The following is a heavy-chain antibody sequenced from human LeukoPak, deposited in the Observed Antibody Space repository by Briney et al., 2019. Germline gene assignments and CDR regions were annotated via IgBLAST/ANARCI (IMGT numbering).Heavy chain of an antibody. Sequence: PGGSLRLSFAASGFTFSGYAMSGVRQAPGKGLEWASAIRGSGGSTYYADSVKGRFTISRDNSKNTLYLQMNSLRAEDTAVYYCAKGGYDFWSGYQPDYIDYWGQGTLVTVSS. J-gene: IGHJ4*02. CDR2: IRGSGGST. CDR3: AKGGYDFWSGYQPDYIDY. D-gene: IGHD3-3*01. V-gene: IGHV3-23*01. CDR1: GFTFSGYA.